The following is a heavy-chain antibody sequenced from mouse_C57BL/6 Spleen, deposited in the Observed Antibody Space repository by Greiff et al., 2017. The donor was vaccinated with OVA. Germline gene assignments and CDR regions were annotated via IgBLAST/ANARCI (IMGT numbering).Heavy chain of an antibody. CDR2: IDPETGGT. Sequence: VQLQQSGAELVRPGASVTLSCKASGYTFTDYEMHWVKQTPVHGLEWIGAIDPETGGTAYNQKFKGKAILTADKSSSTAYMALRSLPSEDSAVYYGTRGSGYYGSSPFDYWGQGTTLTVSS. CDR1: GYTFTDYE. CDR3: TRGSGYYGSSPFDY. J-gene: IGHJ2*01. D-gene: IGHD1-1*01. V-gene: IGHV1-15*01.